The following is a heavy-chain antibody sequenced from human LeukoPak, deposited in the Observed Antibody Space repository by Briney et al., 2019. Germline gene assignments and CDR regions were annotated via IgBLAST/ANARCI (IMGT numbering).Heavy chain of an antibody. D-gene: IGHD6-19*01. CDR1: GFTFSSYA. CDR2: ISGSGDST. V-gene: IGHV3-23*01. J-gene: IGHJ4*02. Sequence: GGSLRLSCAASGFTFSSYAMSWVRQAPGKGLEWVSAISGSGDSTYYADSVKGRFTISRDNSKNTLYLQMNSLRAEDTAVYYCERIAVAGRVFDYWGQGTLVTVSS. CDR3: ERIAVAGRVFDY.